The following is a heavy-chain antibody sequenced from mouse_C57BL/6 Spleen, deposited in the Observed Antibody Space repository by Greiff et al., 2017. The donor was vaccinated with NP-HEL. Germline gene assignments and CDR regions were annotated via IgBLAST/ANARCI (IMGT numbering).Heavy chain of an antibody. Sequence: QVHVKQPGAELVKPGASVKLSCKASGYTFTSYWMHWVKQRPGQGLEWIGMIHPNSGSTNYNEKFKSKATLTVDKSSSTAYMQLSSLTSEDSAVYYCARNYYGSSYGFAYWGQGTLVTVSA. V-gene: IGHV1-64*01. CDR2: IHPNSGST. D-gene: IGHD1-1*01. CDR1: GYTFTSYW. CDR3: ARNYYGSSYGFAY. J-gene: IGHJ3*01.